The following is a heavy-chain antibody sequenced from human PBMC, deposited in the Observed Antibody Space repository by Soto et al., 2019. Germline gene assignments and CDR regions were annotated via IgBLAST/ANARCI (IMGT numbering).Heavy chain of an antibody. CDR1: GGTFSSYA. CDR3: ASYCSSTSCYLGDYYYYGMDV. D-gene: IGHD2-2*01. Sequence: EASVKVSCKASGGTFSSYAISWVRQAPGQGLEWMGGIIPIFGTANYAQKFQGRVTITADESTSTAYMELSSLRSEDTAVYYCASYCSSTSCYLGDYYYYGMDVWGQGTTVRVSS. CDR2: IIPIFGTA. J-gene: IGHJ6*02. V-gene: IGHV1-69*13.